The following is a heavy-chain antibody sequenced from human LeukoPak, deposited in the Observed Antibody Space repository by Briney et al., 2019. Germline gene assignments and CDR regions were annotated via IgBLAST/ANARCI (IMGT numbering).Heavy chain of an antibody. CDR1: GFTFSSYE. Sequence: GGSLRLSCAASGFTFSSYEMNWVRQAPGKGLESVSYISSSGSTIYYADSVKGRFTISRDNAKNSLYLQMNSLRAEDTAVYYCARGVRQWLLTYYFDYWGQGTLVTVSS. CDR3: ARGVRQWLLTYYFDY. J-gene: IGHJ4*02. V-gene: IGHV3-48*03. CDR2: ISSSGSTI. D-gene: IGHD6-19*01.